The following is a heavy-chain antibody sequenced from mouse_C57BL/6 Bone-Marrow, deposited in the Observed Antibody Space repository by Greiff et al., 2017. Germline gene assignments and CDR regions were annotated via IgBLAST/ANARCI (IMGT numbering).Heavy chain of an antibody. J-gene: IGHJ4*01. D-gene: IGHD1-1*01. CDR3: ARRGIYYYGSSPYYYAMDN. CDR1: GYTFTSYW. Sequence: VQLQQPGAELVRPGTSVKLSCKASGYTFTSYWMHWVKQRPGQGLEWIGVIDPSDSYTNYNQKFKGKATLTVDTSSSTAYMQLSSLTSEDSAVYYCARRGIYYYGSSPYYYAMDNWGQGTSVTVSS. CDR2: IDPSDSYT. V-gene: IGHV1-59*01.